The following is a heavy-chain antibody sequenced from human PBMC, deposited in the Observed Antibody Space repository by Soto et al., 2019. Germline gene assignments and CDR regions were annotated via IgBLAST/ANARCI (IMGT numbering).Heavy chain of an antibody. J-gene: IGHJ4*02. CDR3: ARRGSGSYYDY. V-gene: IGHV3-23*01. D-gene: IGHD1-26*01. CDR1: GFTFSSHA. CDR2: ISGSGDST. Sequence: EVQLLESGGGLVQPGGSLRLSCAASGFTFSSHALSWVRQAPGKGLEWVSAISGSGDSTYYADSVKGRFTTSRDNSKNTLYLQMNSLRAEDTAVYYCARRGSGSYYDYWGQGTLVTVSS.